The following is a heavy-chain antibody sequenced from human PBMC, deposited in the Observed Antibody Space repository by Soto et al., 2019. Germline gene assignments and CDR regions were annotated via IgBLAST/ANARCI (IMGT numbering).Heavy chain of an antibody. Sequence: SETLSLTCTVSGGSISSYYWSWIRQPPGKGLEWIGYIYYSGSTNYNPSLKSRVTISVDTSKNQFSLKLSSVTAADTAVYYCARQDYGDSFDYWGQGILVTVSS. J-gene: IGHJ4*02. CDR3: ARQDYGDSFDY. V-gene: IGHV4-59*01. CDR1: GGSISSYY. D-gene: IGHD4-17*01. CDR2: IYYSGST.